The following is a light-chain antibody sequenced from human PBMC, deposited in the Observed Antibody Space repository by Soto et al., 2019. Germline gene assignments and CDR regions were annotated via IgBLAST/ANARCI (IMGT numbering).Light chain of an antibody. V-gene: IGKV3-15*01. CDR1: QSVSSN. CDR2: GAS. Sequence: EIVMTQSPATLSVSPGERATLSCRASQSVSSNLAWYQQKPGQAPRLLIYGASTRATGIPARFSGSGSGTEFTLTISSLQSEEFAVYYCQQYNNWPTTFGQGT. CDR3: QQYNNWPTT. J-gene: IGKJ2*01.